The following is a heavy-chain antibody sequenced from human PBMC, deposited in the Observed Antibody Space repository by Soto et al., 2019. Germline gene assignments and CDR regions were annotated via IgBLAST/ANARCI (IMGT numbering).Heavy chain of an antibody. CDR2: IYHVGSI. Sequence: PGGSLRLSCAASGFTFSSYAMSWVRQAPGKGLEWIGEIYHVGSINYNPSLKSRVTLSLDKSNNQFSLTLTSVTAADTAVYYCARDRGLAYSNGLDFWGQGIQVTVST. J-gene: IGHJ4*02. V-gene: IGHV4-4*02. CDR1: GFTFSSYAM. CDR3: ARDRGLAYSNGLDF. D-gene: IGHD4-4*01.